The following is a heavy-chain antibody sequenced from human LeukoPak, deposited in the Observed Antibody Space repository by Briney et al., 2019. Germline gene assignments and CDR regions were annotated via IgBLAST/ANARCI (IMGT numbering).Heavy chain of an antibody. CDR3: ARGGSSTSYRLYYYYGMDV. D-gene: IGHD2-2*01. CDR2: IHYSGNS. Sequence: SETLSLTCSVSGDSVSGFYWNWIRQSPGTGLEWIGNIHYSGNSNYNPSLKSRVTMSIDTSRNQFSLKLSSVTAADTAVYYCARGGSSTSYRLYYYYGMDVWGQGTTVTVSS. CDR1: GDSVSGFY. J-gene: IGHJ6*02. V-gene: IGHV4-59*02.